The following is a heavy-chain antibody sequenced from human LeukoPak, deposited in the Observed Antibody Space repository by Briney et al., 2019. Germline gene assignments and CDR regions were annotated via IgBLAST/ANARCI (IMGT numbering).Heavy chain of an antibody. V-gene: IGHV4-59*01. D-gene: IGHD3-22*01. J-gene: IGHJ6*03. Sequence: SETLSLTCIVSSGSISSYYWSWIRQPPGKGLEWIGYIYYSGSTNYNPSLKSRVTISVDTSKNQFSLKLSSVTAADTAVYYCARGDHYYDVYYYYYMDVWGKGTTVTISS. CDR2: IYYSGST. CDR1: SGSISSYY. CDR3: ARGDHYYDVYYYYYMDV.